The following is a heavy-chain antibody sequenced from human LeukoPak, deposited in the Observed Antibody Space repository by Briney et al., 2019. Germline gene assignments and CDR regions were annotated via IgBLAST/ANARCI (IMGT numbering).Heavy chain of an antibody. CDR3: ARDPRVYSSSWYPVY. CDR2: ISYDGSNK. J-gene: IGHJ4*02. V-gene: IGHV3-30*04. CDR1: GFTFSSYA. D-gene: IGHD6-13*01. Sequence: GGSLRLPCAASGFTFSSYAMHWVRQAPGKGLESVAVISYDGSNKYYADSVKGRFTISRDNSMNTLYLQMNSLRAEDTAVYYCARDPRVYSSSWYPVYWGQGTLVTVSS.